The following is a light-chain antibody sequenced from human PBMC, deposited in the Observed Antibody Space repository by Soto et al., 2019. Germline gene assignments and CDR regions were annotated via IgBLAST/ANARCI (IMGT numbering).Light chain of an antibody. CDR2: EVS. Sequence: QSALTQPPSASGSPGQSVTISCTGTSSDVGGYNYVSWYQQHPGKAPKLMIYEVSKRPSGVPDRFSGSTSGNTASLPVSGLQPDEEADYYYISPAGSNSPYVFGTGTKLTVL. V-gene: IGLV2-8*01. CDR3: ISPAGSNSPYV. J-gene: IGLJ1*01. CDR1: SSDVGGYNY.